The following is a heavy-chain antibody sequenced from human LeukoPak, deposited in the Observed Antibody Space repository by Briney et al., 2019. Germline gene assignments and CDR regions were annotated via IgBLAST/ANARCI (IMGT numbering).Heavy chain of an antibody. CDR3: ARDTGSTDY. CDR1: GFTFSSYE. CDR2: ISSSGSTI. J-gene: IGHJ4*02. Sequence: GGSLRLSCAASGFTFSSYEMNWVRQAPGKGLEWVSYISSSGSTIYYADSVKGRFTISRDNAKNPLYLQMSSLRAEDTAVYYCARDTGSTDYWGQGTLVTVSS. D-gene: IGHD1-14*01. V-gene: IGHV3-48*03.